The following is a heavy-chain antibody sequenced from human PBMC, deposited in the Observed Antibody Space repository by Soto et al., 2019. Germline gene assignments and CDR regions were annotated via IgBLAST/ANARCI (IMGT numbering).Heavy chain of an antibody. CDR3: ARYPYSPYDILTGSDWFDP. CDR1: GGTFSSYT. Sequence: SVKVSCKASGGTFSSYTISWVRQAPGQGLEWMGRIIPILGIANYAQKFQGRVTITADKSTSTAYMELSSLRSEDTAVYYCARYPYSPYDILTGSDWFDPWGQGTLVTGSS. D-gene: IGHD3-9*01. CDR2: IIPILGIA. J-gene: IGHJ5*02. V-gene: IGHV1-69*02.